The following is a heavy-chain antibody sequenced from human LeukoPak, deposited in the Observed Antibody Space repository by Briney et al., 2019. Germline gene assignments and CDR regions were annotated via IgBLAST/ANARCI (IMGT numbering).Heavy chain of an antibody. CDR2: IYYSGST. V-gene: IGHV4-59*01. CDR3: ARLLGRVDNWFDP. Sequence: PSETLSLTCTVSGGSISSYYWSWIRQPPGKGLEWIGYIYYSGSTNYNPSLKSRVTISVDTSKNQFSLKLSPVTAADTAVYYCARLLGRVDNWFDPWGQGTLVTVSS. D-gene: IGHD3-10*01. J-gene: IGHJ5*02. CDR1: GGSISSYY.